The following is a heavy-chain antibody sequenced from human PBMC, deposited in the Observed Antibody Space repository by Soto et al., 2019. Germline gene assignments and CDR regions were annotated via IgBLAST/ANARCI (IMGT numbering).Heavy chain of an antibody. Sequence: ASVKVSCKASGYTFNTYGVSWVRQAPGQGLEWMGRISAYNGDTNYAQKLQGRLTMTTDTSKRTAYMELRSLRSDDTAVYYCASHPVSGSLHFDSWGQGTLVTVSS. V-gene: IGHV1-18*04. D-gene: IGHD1-26*01. CDR3: ASHPVSGSLHFDS. CDR2: ISAYNGDT. CDR1: GYTFNTYG. J-gene: IGHJ4*02.